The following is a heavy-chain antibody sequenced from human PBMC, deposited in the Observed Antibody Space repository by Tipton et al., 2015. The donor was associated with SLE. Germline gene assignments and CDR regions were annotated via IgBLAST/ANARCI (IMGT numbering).Heavy chain of an antibody. Sequence: SLRLSCAASGFTFSSYEMNWFRQAPGKGLQWISSISSSGFMIYYADSVKGRFTISSDNAKNSLYLQMNSLRAEDTAVYYCARGSGTWFDSWGQGTLVTVSS. V-gene: IGHV3-48*03. CDR1: GFTFSSYE. CDR2: ISSSGFMI. D-gene: IGHD6-19*01. CDR3: ARGSGTWFDS. J-gene: IGHJ5*01.